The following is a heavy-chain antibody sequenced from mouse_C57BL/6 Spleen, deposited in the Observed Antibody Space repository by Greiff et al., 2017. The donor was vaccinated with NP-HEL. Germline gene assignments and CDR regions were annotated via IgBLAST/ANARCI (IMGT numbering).Heavy chain of an antibody. J-gene: IGHJ4*01. Sequence: EVQLVESGGGLVKPGGSLKLSCAASGFTFSDYGMHWVRQAPEKGLEWVAYISSGSSTIYYADTVKGRFTISRDNAKNTLFLQMTRLRSEDTAMYYCARDYYYGTTYAMDYWGQGTSVTVSS. CDR2: ISSGSSTI. D-gene: IGHD1-1*01. CDR1: GFTFSDYG. V-gene: IGHV5-17*01. CDR3: ARDYYYGTTYAMDY.